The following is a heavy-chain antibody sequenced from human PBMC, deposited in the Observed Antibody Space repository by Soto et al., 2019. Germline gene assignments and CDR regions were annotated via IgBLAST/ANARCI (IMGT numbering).Heavy chain of an antibody. J-gene: IGHJ4*02. V-gene: IGHV4-4*02. CDR2: MYHSGST. CDR3: AGWGYSLGY. D-gene: IGHD2-15*01. Sequence: QVQLQESGPGLVKPSGTLSLTCAVSGGSISSINWWRGVRQHPGKGLEWIGEMYHSGSTNYNRSTKRRATTSVHKSKNQFSLNLISVTAADTDVYYCAGWGYSLGYWGKGTLVTVSS. CDR1: GGSISSINW.